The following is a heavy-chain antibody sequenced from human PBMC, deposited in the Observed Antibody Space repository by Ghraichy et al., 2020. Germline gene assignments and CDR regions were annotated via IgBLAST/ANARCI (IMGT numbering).Heavy chain of an antibody. CDR3: ARDIKSSSWSYYFYAMDV. Sequence: GGSLRLSCAASRFTFSGYSMHWVRQAPGKGLEWVAVISYDGISKYYADSVKGRFTISRDNSKNTLVLQKNSLRAEDTAVYYCARDIKSSSWSYYFYAMDVWGQGTTVTVSS. V-gene: IGHV3-30-3*01. CDR1: RFTFSGYS. J-gene: IGHJ6*02. CDR2: ISYDGISK. D-gene: IGHD6-13*01.